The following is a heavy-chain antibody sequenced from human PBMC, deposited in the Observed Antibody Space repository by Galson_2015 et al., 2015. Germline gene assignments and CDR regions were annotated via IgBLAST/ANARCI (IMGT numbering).Heavy chain of an antibody. CDR1: GGSISSSSYY. CDR3: ARLLKGDYYDSSGYCDY. Sequence: ETLSLTCTVSGGSISSSSYYWGWIRQPPGKGLEWIGSIYYSGSTYYNPSLKSRVTISVDTSKNQFSLKLSSVTAADTAVYYCARLLKGDYYDSSGYCDYWGQGTLVTVSS. J-gene: IGHJ4*02. D-gene: IGHD3-22*01. V-gene: IGHV4-39*01. CDR2: IYYSGST.